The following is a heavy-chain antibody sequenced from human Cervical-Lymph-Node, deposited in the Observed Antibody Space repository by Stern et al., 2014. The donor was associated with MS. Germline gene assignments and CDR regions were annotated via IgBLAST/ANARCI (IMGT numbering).Heavy chain of an antibody. CDR2: IPPLFGAA. CDR3: ARHQGGIAAY. Sequence: QVQLVQSGAEVKKPGSSGKVSCKASGDTFSNFNIGWVRQAPGQGPEGLGGIPPLFGAAYYAQKFQGRVTFTADESTSTTYMELSGLRSADTAIYYCARHQGGIAAYWGQGTLVTVSS. CDR1: GDTFSNFN. D-gene: IGHD6-13*01. V-gene: IGHV1-69*01. J-gene: IGHJ4*02.